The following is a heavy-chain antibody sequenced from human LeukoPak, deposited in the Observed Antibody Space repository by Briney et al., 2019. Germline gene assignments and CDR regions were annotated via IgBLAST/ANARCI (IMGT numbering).Heavy chain of an antibody. Sequence: GGSLRLSCAASGFTFSSYSMNWLRQAPGKGLEWVSSISSSSSYIYYADSVKGRFTISRDNAKNSLYLQMNSLRAEDTAVYYCARNYYGSGSYYYWGQGTLVTVSS. CDR1: GFTFSSYS. CDR2: ISSSSSYI. CDR3: ARNYYGSGSYYY. D-gene: IGHD3-10*01. V-gene: IGHV3-21*01. J-gene: IGHJ4*02.